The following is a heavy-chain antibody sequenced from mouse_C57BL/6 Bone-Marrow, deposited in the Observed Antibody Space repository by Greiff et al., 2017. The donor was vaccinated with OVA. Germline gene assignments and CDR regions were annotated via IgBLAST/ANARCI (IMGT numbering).Heavy chain of an antibody. CDR1: GFTFTDYY. Sequence: EVKLMESGGGLVQPGGSLSLSCAASGFTFTDYYMSWVRQPPGKALEWLGFIRNKANGYTTEYSASVKGRFTISRDNSQSILYLQMNALRAEDSATYYCARSLDGYYDWFAYWGQGTLVTVSA. CDR3: ARSLDGYYDWFAY. V-gene: IGHV7-3*01. CDR2: IRNKANGYTT. D-gene: IGHD2-3*01. J-gene: IGHJ3*01.